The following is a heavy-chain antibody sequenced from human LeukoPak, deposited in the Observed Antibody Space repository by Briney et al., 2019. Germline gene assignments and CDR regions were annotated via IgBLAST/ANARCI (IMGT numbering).Heavy chain of an antibody. CDR3: ARPVAGRFFDY. CDR2: IKQDGSEK. D-gene: IGHD6-19*01. J-gene: IGHJ4*02. V-gene: IGHV3-7*01. CDR1: GFTFSSYW. Sequence: GRSLRLSCAASGFTFSSYWMSWIRQAPGKGLEWVANIKQDGSEKYYVDSVKGRFTISRDNAKNSLYLQMNSLRVEDTAVYYCARPVAGRFFDYWGQGTLVTVSS.